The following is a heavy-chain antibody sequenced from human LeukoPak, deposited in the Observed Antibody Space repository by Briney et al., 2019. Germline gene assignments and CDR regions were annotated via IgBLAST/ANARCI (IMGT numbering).Heavy chain of an antibody. J-gene: IGHJ4*02. D-gene: IGHD4-17*01. V-gene: IGHV3-48*04. CDR2: ISSSGSTI. CDR3: ARGLYDDSGKYFEY. CDR1: GFTFSGYT. Sequence: YPGGSLRLSCAASGFTFSGYTMNWVRQAPGKGLEWVSYISSSGSTIYYADSVKGRFTISRDNAKNSLYLQMNSLRAEDTAVYYCARGLYDDSGKYFEYWGQGTLVTVSS.